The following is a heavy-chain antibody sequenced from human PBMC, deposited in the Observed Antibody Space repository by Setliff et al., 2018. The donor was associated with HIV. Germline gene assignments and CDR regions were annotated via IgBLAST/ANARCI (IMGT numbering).Heavy chain of an antibody. J-gene: IGHJ5*02. D-gene: IGHD2-8*02. V-gene: IGHV1-18*01. Sequence: ASVKVSCNISGYSLSEFSRHWVRQAPGKGLEWMGRIGGDNANIRFAQSFQGRVTMTTDTSTNTAYLELTSLRSDDTAVYYCARYAASGTGWFDPWGQGTQVTVSS. CDR2: IGGDNANI. CDR3: ARYAASGTGWFDP. CDR1: GYSLSEFS.